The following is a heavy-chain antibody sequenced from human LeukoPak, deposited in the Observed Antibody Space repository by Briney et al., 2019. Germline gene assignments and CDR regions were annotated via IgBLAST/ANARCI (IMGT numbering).Heavy chain of an antibody. V-gene: IGHV4-34*01. D-gene: IGHD5-24*01. J-gene: IGHJ6*02. CDR2: INHSGST. Sequence: PSETLSLTCAVYGGSFSGYYWSWIRQPPGKGLEWIGEINHSGSTNYNPSLKSRVTISVDTSKNQFSLKLSSVTAADTAVYYYARGRMAVRRSYGMDVWGQGTTVTVSS. CDR3: ARGRMAVRRSYGMDV. CDR1: GGSFSGYY.